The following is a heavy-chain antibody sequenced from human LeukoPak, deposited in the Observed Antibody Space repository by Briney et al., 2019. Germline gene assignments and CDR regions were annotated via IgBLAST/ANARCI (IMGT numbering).Heavy chain of an antibody. CDR3: ARDQGRGGRYYYYGMDV. CDR1: GFTFSSYA. D-gene: IGHD3-10*01. J-gene: IGHJ6*02. Sequence: PGRSLRLFCAASGFTFSSYAMHWVRQAPGKGLEWVAVISYDGSNKYYADSVKGRFTISRDNSKNTLYLQMNSLRAEDTAVYYCARDQGRGGRYYYYGMDVWGQGTTVTVSS. V-gene: IGHV3-30-3*01. CDR2: ISYDGSNK.